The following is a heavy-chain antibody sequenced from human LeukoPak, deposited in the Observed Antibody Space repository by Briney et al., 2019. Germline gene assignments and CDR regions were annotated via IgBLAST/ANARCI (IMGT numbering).Heavy chain of an antibody. Sequence: GGSLRLSCAASGFTFSSYSMNWVRQAPGKGLEWVSSISSSSSYIYYADSVKGRFTISRDNAKNSLYLQMNSLRAEDTAVYYCARGGRQEDIVVVPAAPNAFDIWGQGTMVTVSS. CDR3: ARGGRQEDIVVVPAAPNAFDI. J-gene: IGHJ3*02. CDR2: ISSSSSYI. V-gene: IGHV3-21*01. CDR1: GFTFSSYS. D-gene: IGHD2-2*01.